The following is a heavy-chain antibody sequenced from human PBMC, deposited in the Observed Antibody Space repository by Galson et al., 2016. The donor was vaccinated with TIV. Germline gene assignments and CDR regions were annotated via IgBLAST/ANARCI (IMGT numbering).Heavy chain of an antibody. J-gene: IGHJ6*02. D-gene: IGHD3-22*01. CDR1: GFTFTDYY. CDR2: ISNGGTII. Sequence: SLRLSCAASGFTFTDYYMNWIRQAPGKGLEWLSYISNGGTIIYNADSVPGRFTISRDNARNSVYLQMNSLRAEDTGVYYCARAVTMRVADYYKGLDVWGQGTTVTVSS. V-gene: IGHV3-11*04. CDR3: ARAVTMRVADYYKGLDV.